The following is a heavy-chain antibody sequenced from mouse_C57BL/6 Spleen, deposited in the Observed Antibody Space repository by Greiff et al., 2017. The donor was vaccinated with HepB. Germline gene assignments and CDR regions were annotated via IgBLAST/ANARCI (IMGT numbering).Heavy chain of an antibody. D-gene: IGHD2-14*01. CDR3: ARWNRGDTMDY. CDR1: GYAFSSYW. V-gene: IGHV1-80*01. CDR2: IYPGDGDT. J-gene: IGHJ4*01. Sequence: QVHVKQSGAELVKPGASVKISCKASGYAFSSYWMNWVKQRPGKGLEWIGQIYPGDGDTNYNGKFKGKATLTADKSSSTAYMQLSSLTSEDSAVYFCARWNRGDTMDYWGQGTSVTVSS.